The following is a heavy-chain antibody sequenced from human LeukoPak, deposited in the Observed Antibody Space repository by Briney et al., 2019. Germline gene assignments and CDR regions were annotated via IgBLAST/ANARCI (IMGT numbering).Heavy chain of an antibody. D-gene: IGHD2-2*02. Sequence: PGGSLRLSCAASGFTFSSYSMNWVRQAPGKGLEWVSSISSSSSYIYYADSVKGRFTISRDNAKNTLYLQMNSLRAEDTAVYYCANYCSSTSCYKTDAFDIWGQGTMVTVSS. V-gene: IGHV3-21*01. CDR2: ISSSSSYI. CDR1: GFTFSSYS. CDR3: ANYCSSTSCYKTDAFDI. J-gene: IGHJ3*02.